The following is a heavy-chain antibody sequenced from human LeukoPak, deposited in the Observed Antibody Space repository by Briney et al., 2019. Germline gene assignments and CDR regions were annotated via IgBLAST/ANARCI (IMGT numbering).Heavy chain of an antibody. CDR1: GGSFSGYY. J-gene: IGHJ4*02. D-gene: IGHD2-21*02. Sequence: PSETLSLTCAVYGGSFSGYYWSWIRQPPGKGLEWIGEINDSGSTNYNPSLKSRVTISVDTSKNQFSLKLSSVTAADTAVYYCARGPPHIVVVTAIGFFDYWGQGTLVTVSS. CDR2: INDSGST. V-gene: IGHV4-34*01. CDR3: ARGPPHIVVVTAIGFFDY.